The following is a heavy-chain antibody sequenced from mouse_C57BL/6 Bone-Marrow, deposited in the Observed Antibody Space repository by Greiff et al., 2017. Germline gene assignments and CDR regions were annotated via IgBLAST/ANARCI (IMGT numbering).Heavy chain of an antibody. V-gene: IGHV1-19*01. CDR2: INPYNGGT. CDR1: GYTFTDYY. D-gene: IGHD1-2*01. CDR3: ARIEGNYGDFAY. J-gene: IGHJ3*01. Sequence: VQLQQSGPVLVKPGASVKMSCKASGYTFTDYYMNWVKQSHGKSLEWIGVINPYNGGTSYNQKFKGKATLTVDKSSSTAYMELNSLTSEDSAVYYCARIEGNYGDFAYGGRGTGVTVSA.